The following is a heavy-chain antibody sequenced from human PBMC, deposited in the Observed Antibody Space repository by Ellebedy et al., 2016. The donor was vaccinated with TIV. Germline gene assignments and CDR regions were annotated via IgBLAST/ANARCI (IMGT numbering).Heavy chain of an antibody. CDR1: GYTFSVYW. CDR3: ARRMATIDYLEY. Sequence: KVSCKGSGYTFSVYWIGWVRQMPGKGLEWMGIIHPGDSDTRISPSFQGQVTISADKSIGTAYLQWSSLKASDTAMYYCARRMATIDYLEYWGQGTLVSVSS. D-gene: IGHD5-24*01. CDR2: IHPGDSDT. J-gene: IGHJ4*02. V-gene: IGHV5-51*01.